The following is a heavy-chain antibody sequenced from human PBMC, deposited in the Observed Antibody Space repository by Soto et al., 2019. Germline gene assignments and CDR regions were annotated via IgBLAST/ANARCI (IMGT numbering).Heavy chain of an antibody. V-gene: IGHV3-30*03. CDR2: ISYDGSNK. CDR3: ASGSSSSWNNWFDP. D-gene: IGHD6-13*01. J-gene: IGHJ5*02. Sequence: PGGSLRLSCAASGFTFSSYGMHWVRQAPGKGLEWVAVISYDGSNKYYADSVKGRFTISRDNSKNTRYLQMNSLRAEDTAVYYCASGSSSSWNNWFDPWGQGTLVTVSS. CDR1: GFTFSSYG.